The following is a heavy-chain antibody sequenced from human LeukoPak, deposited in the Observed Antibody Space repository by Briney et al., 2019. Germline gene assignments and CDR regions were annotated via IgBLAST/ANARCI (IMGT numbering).Heavy chain of an antibody. CDR3: ARSDIPDYYYGMDV. Sequence: PGGSLRLSCAASGFTFSNYAMSWVRQAPGKGLEWVAVISYDGSNKYYADSVKGRFTISRDNSKNTLYLQMNSLRAEDTAVYYCARSDIPDYYYGMDVWGQGTTVTVSS. CDR1: GFTFSNYA. D-gene: IGHD2-2*02. CDR2: ISYDGSNK. J-gene: IGHJ6*02. V-gene: IGHV3-30-3*01.